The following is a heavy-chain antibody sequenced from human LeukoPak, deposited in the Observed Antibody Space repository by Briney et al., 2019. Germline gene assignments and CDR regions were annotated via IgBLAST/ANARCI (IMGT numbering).Heavy chain of an antibody. CDR1: GGSISSYC. CDR2: IYYSGST. J-gene: IGHJ4*02. Sequence: SETLSLTCTVSGGSISSYCWSWIRQPPGKGLEWIGYIYYSGSTNYNPSLKSRVTISVDTSKNQFSLKLSSVTAADTAVYYCARRGSGSSFSFDYWGQGTLVTVSS. CDR3: ARRGSGSSFSFDY. V-gene: IGHV4-59*08. D-gene: IGHD3-10*01.